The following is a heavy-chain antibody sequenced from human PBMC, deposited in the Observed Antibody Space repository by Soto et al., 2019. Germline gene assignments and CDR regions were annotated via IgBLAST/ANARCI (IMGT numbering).Heavy chain of an antibody. CDR3: ARTMAPHSSSPDDAFDI. J-gene: IGHJ3*02. V-gene: IGHV3-30-3*01. CDR2: ISYDGSNK. CDR1: GFTFSSYA. D-gene: IGHD6-6*01. Sequence: QVQLVESGGGVVQPGRSLRLSCAASGFTFSSYAMHWVRQAPGKGLEWVAVISYDGSNKYYADSVKGRFTISRDNSKNTLYLQMNSLRAEDTAVYYCARTMAPHSSSPDDAFDIWGQGIMVTVSS.